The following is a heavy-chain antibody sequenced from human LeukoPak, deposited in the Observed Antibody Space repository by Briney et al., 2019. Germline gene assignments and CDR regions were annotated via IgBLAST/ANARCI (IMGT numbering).Heavy chain of an antibody. Sequence: GGSLRLSCAASGLTFSRYWMTWFRQAPGKGLEWVANIKQDGSEKYYVDSVKGRFTISRDNAVRSLYLQMTSLRVEDTAVYFCASRYCTGVNCFAASYMCMDVWGKGTTVTVSS. CDR1: GLTFSRYW. CDR2: IKQDGSEK. V-gene: IGHV3-7*01. D-gene: IGHD2-8*02. J-gene: IGHJ6*03. CDR3: ASRYCTGVNCFAASYMCMDV.